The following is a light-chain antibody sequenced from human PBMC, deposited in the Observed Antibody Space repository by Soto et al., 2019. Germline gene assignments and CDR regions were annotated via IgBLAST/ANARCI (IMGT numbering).Light chain of an antibody. Sequence: QSALPQPASVSGSPGQSITISCTGTSSDVGAYMYVSWYQQHPGKTPKLIIYEVTNRPSGVSDRFSGSKFGNTASLTISGLQAEDEADYYCTSYTMSSAWVFGGGTKLTAL. CDR1: SSDVGAYMY. CDR3: TSYTMSSAWV. V-gene: IGLV2-14*01. CDR2: EVT. J-gene: IGLJ3*02.